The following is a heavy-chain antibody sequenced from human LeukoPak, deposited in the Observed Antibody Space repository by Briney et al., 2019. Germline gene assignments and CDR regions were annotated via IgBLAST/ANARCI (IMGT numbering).Heavy chain of an antibody. J-gene: IGHJ4*02. V-gene: IGHV3-23*01. Sequence: GGSLRLSCAASGFTFTIYAMTLGPQAPGKGLEGVSGIYGSGQTQYYADSVKGRFTISRDNSQNTLYLQMSSLRLGDTAVYYCAKVSKQWPDGYLDFWGQGDLVTASS. D-gene: IGHD6-19*01. CDR3: AKVSKQWPDGYLDF. CDR1: GFTFTIYA. CDR2: IYGSGQTQ.